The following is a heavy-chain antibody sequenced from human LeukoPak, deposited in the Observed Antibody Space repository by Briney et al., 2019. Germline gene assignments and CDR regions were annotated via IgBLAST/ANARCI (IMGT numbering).Heavy chain of an antibody. CDR2: ISAYKGNP. Sequence: ASVKASCKASGYTFTSYGISWVRQAPGQGLEWMGWISAYKGNPNYAQNFQGRLTMTTDTSTNTANMELRNLRSDDTAVYYCARAPERLGWFDPWGQGTLVIVSS. CDR3: ARAPERLGWFDP. D-gene: IGHD1-1*01. J-gene: IGHJ5*02. V-gene: IGHV1-18*01. CDR1: GYTFTSYG.